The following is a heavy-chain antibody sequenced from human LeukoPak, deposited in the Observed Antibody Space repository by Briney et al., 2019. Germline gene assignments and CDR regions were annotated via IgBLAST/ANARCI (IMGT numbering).Heavy chain of an antibody. V-gene: IGHV1-18*01. D-gene: IGHD6-19*01. CDR1: GYTFTSYV. J-gene: IGHJ6*02. CDR3: ARSSGWSDYYYYYGMDV. CDR2: ISAYNGNT. Sequence: ASVKVSCKTSGYTFTSYVISWVRQAPGQGLEWMGWISAYNGNTNYAQKLQGRVTMTTDTSTSTAYMELRSLRSDDTAVYYCARSSGWSDYYYYYGMDVWGQGTTVTVSS.